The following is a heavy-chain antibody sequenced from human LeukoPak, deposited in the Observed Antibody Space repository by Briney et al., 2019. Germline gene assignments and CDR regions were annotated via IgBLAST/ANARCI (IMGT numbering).Heavy chain of an antibody. V-gene: IGHV5-51*01. CDR3: ARSDSGGAARGIQY. D-gene: IGHD1-26*01. CDR1: GYNFTSYW. CDR2: IYPGDSDT. J-gene: IGHJ1*01. Sequence: GESLKISCKASGYNFTSYWIGWVRQMSGKGLEWMGIIYPGDSDTRYSPSFQGQVTISADKSISTTYLQWSSLKASDSGLYYCARSDSGGAARGIQYWGQGALVTVTS.